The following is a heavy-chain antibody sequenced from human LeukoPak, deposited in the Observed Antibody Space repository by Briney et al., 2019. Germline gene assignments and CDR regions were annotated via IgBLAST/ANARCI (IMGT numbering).Heavy chain of an antibody. CDR1: GYSISRGYY. V-gene: IGHV4-38-2*01. CDR3: ARAGWIITSGIDY. J-gene: IGHJ4*02. Sequence: PSETLSLTCAVSGYSISRGYYWALIRQPPGKGLEWIGTVYHTGSTYYNPSPDSRVTISVDTSKNEFSLTLKSVTAADTAVYYCARAGWIITSGIDYWGQGALVTVSS. D-gene: IGHD3-10*01. CDR2: VYHTGST.